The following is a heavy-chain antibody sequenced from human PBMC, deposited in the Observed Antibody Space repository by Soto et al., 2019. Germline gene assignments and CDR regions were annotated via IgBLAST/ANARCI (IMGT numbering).Heavy chain of an antibody. CDR2: IIPIFGTA. D-gene: IGHD3-10*01. CDR3: ARDRGGSPPGTYYYYGMDV. Sequence: SVKVSCKASGGTFSSYAISWVRQAPGQRLEWMGGIIPIFGTANYAQKFQGRVTTTADESTSTAYMELSSLRSEDTAVYYCARDRGGSPPGTYYYYGMDVWGQGTTVTVSS. V-gene: IGHV1-69*13. J-gene: IGHJ6*02. CDR1: GGTFSSYA.